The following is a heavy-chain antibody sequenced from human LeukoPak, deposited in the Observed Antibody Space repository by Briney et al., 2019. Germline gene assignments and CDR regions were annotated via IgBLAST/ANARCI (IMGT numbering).Heavy chain of an antibody. CDR2: IYYSGST. Sequence: PSETLSLTCTVSGGSVSSGSNYWSWIRQPPGKRLEWIGYIYYSGSTNYNPSLNSRVTISLDTSKNQFSLNVNSVTAADTAVYYCARPPSYQDSSGHYGDFQHWGQGTLVTVSS. D-gene: IGHD3-22*01. J-gene: IGHJ1*01. V-gene: IGHV4-61*01. CDR1: GGSVSSGSNY. CDR3: ARPPSYQDSSGHYGDFQH.